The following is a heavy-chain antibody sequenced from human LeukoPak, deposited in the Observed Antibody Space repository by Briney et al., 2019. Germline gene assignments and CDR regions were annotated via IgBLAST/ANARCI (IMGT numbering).Heavy chain of an antibody. CDR1: GFTFSDYY. V-gene: IGHV3-11*03. D-gene: IGHD3-22*01. Sequence: GGSLRLSCAASGFTFSDYYMTWVRQAPGKGLEWVSYISSSSRYTNYADSVKGRFTISRDNARNSLYLQMNSLRAEDTAVYYCARSFRYYDSSGPFDYWGQGTLVTVSS. CDR3: ARSFRYYDSSGPFDY. J-gene: IGHJ4*02. CDR2: ISSSSRYT.